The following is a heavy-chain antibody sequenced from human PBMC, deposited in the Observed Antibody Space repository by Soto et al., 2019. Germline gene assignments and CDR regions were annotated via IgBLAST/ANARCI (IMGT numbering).Heavy chain of an antibody. D-gene: IGHD3-16*02. Sequence: EVQLLESGGGLVQPGGSLRLSCAASGFTFSSYAMSWVRQAPGKGLEWVSAISGSGGSTYYADSVKGRFTISRDNSKNTLYLQMNSLRAEDTAVYYCAKEDIHYDYVWGSYRYTPRAFDYWGQGTLVTVSS. CDR2: ISGSGGST. V-gene: IGHV3-23*01. CDR3: AKEDIHYDYVWGSYRYTPRAFDY. CDR1: GFTFSSYA. J-gene: IGHJ4*02.